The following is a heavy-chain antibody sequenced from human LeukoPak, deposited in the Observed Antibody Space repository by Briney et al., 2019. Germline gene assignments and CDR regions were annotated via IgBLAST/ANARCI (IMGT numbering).Heavy chain of an antibody. CDR3: AKTWSYYYDSSGYYASSFDY. J-gene: IGHJ4*02. CDR1: GFTFDDYA. V-gene: IGHV3-9*01. Sequence: GGSLRLSCAASGFTFDDYAMHWVRQAPGKGLEWVSGISWNSGSIGYADSVKGRFTISRDNAKNSLYLQMNSLRAEDTALYYCAKTWSYYYDSSGYYASSFDYWGQGTLVTVSS. CDR2: ISWNSGSI. D-gene: IGHD3-22*01.